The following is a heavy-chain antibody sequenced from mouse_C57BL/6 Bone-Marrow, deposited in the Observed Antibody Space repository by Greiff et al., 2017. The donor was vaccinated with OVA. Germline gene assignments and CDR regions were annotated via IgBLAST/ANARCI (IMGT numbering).Heavy chain of an antibody. Sequence: VQLQQSGAELVRPGASVKLSCTASGFNITDDYMHWVKQRPEQGLEWIGWIDPENGDTEYASKFQGKATITADTSSNTAYLQLSSLTSEDTAVYYCTTFITTVVADFDYWGQGTTLTVSS. CDR3: TTFITTVVADFDY. J-gene: IGHJ2*01. V-gene: IGHV14-4*01. D-gene: IGHD1-1*01. CDR1: GFNITDDY. CDR2: IDPENGDT.